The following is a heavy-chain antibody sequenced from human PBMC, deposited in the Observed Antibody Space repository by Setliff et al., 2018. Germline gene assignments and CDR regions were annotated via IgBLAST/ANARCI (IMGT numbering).Heavy chain of an antibody. D-gene: IGHD4-17*01. Sequence: PSETLSLTCAVSGSAIDSGHYWGWIRQPPGKGLEWIGSFRPTGRTYYNPSLKSRVTISVDTSKKQFSLKLTSMTAADTAVYYCVRDAGDGYGVDAYVGAGFDIWGQGTMVTVSS. V-gene: IGHV4-38-2*02. J-gene: IGHJ3*02. CDR3: VRDAGDGYGVDAYVGAGFDI. CDR1: GSAIDSGHY. CDR2: FRPTGRT.